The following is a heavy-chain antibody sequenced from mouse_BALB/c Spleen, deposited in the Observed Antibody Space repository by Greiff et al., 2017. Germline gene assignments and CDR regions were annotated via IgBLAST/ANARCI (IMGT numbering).Heavy chain of an antibody. CDR1: GYSFTGYY. CDR2: ISCYNGAT. CDR3: ARGAYDYDEGAWFAY. Sequence: LVKTGASVKISCKASGYSFTGYYMHWVKQSHGKSLEWIGYISCYNGATSYNQKFKGKATFTVDTSSSTAYMQFNSLTSEDSAVYYCARGAYDYDEGAWFAYWGQGTLVTVSA. J-gene: IGHJ3*01. D-gene: IGHD2-4*01. V-gene: IGHV1S34*01.